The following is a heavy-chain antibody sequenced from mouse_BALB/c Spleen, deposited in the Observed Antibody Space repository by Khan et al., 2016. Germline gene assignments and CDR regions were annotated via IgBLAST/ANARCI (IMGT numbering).Heavy chain of an antibody. V-gene: IGHV2-2*02. CDR3: ARNYGNYAMDY. Sequence: QVQLKESGPGLVQPSQSLSITCTVSGFSLTSYGVHWVRQSPGKGLEWLGVIWRGGSTDYNAAFISRLSISKDNSKSQVFFKMNSLQANDTDIYYCARNYGNYAMDYWGKGTSVTVSS. D-gene: IGHD2-1*01. CDR2: IWRGGST. CDR1: GFSLTSYG. J-gene: IGHJ4*01.